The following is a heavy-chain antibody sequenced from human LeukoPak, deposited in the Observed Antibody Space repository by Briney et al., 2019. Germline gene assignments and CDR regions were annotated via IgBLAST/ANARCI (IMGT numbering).Heavy chain of an antibody. V-gene: IGHV3-30*04. CDR1: GFTFSNYA. J-gene: IGHJ4*02. D-gene: IGHD3-22*01. Sequence: HPGGSLRLSCAASGFTFSNYAMHWVRQAPGKGLEWVAVISYDGSNKYYADSVKGRFTISRDNSKNTLYLQMNSLRAEDTAVYYCARSTYYYDSSGYYFDYWGQGTLVTVSS. CDR2: ISYDGSNK. CDR3: ARSTYYYDSSGYYFDY.